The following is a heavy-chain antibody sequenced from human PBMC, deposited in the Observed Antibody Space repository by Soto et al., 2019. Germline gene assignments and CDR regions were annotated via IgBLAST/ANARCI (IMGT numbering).Heavy chain of an antibody. CDR1: GYTFTGYD. CDR2: MNPNSGNT. J-gene: IGHJ3*02. D-gene: IGHD3-3*01. CDR3: ARGPLSQLRFLERDAFDI. V-gene: IGHV1-8*01. Sequence: ASLNVCWKASGYTFTGYDINWVRKATGQGLEWMGWMNPNSGNTGYAQKFQGRVTMTRNTSISTAYMELSSLRSEDTAVYYCARGPLSQLRFLERDAFDIWGQGTMATVS.